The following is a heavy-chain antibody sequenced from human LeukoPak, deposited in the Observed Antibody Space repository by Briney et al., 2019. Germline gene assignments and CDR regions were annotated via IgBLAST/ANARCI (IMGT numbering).Heavy chain of an antibody. CDR3: AELGITMIGGV. V-gene: IGHV3-48*03. Sequence: GGTLRLSCAASGFTFRSHGMNWVRQAPGKGLEWVSGISPSGDILYYADSVKGRFTISRDNAKYSLYLQMNSLRAEDTAVYYCAELGITMIGGVWGKGTTVTISS. J-gene: IGHJ6*04. CDR2: ISPSGDIL. D-gene: IGHD3-10*02. CDR1: GFTFRSHG.